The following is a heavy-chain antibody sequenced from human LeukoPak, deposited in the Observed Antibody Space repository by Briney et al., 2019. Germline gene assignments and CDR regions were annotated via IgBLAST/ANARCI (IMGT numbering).Heavy chain of an antibody. J-gene: IGHJ4*02. D-gene: IGHD3-22*01. CDR3: ASFPAYYYDSSGYNDY. V-gene: IGHV3-48*04. CDR2: ISSSGSTI. CDR1: GFTFSSYG. Sequence: GGSLRLSCAASGFTFSSYGMNWVRQAPGKGLEWVSYISSSGSTIYYADSVKGRFTISRDNAKNSLYLQMNSLRAEDTAVYYCASFPAYYYDSSGYNDYWGQGTLVTVSS.